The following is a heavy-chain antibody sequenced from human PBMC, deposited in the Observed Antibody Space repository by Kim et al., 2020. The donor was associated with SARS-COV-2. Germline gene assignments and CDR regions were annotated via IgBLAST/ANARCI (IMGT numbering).Heavy chain of an antibody. J-gene: IGHJ3*02. D-gene: IGHD2-2*01. CDR2: ISSSSSYI. V-gene: IGHV3-21*01. CDR1: GFTFSSYS. Sequence: GGSLRLSCAASGFTFSSYSMNWVRQAPGKGLEWVSSISSSSSYIYYADSVKGRFTISRDNAKNSLYLQMNSLRAEDTAVYYCARPGDCSSTSCYMWYAFDIWGQGTMVTVSS. CDR3: ARPGDCSSTSCYMWYAFDI.